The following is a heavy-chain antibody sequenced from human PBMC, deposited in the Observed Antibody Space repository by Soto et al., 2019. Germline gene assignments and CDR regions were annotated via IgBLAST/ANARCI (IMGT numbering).Heavy chain of an antibody. CDR3: ARDRRPRNEVDPFDY. D-gene: IGHD1-1*01. V-gene: IGHV3-21*02. CDR1: GFTFSTYT. Sequence: EVQLVESGGGLVKPGGSLRLSCAASGFTFSTYTMNWVRQAPGKGLEWVSSISDSSNYINYADSVKGRFTISRDNAKNSLFLQMNSLRAEDTAVYYYARDRRPRNEVDPFDYWGQGSLVTVSS. CDR2: ISDSSNYI. J-gene: IGHJ4*02.